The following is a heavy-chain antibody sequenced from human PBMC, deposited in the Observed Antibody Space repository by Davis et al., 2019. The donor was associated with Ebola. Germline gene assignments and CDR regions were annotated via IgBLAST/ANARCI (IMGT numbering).Heavy chain of an antibody. V-gene: IGHV3-23*03. CDR1: GFTFSSSG. Sequence: GESLKISCAASGFTFSSSGMNWVRQAPGKGLEWVSGLWSGGLNTYYADSVKGRFTVSRDNSRNTLYLQMNSLRVDDTAVYFCAKHVGDYIRAFDYWGQGALVTVSS. CDR3: AKHVGDYIRAFDY. CDR2: LWSGGLNT. J-gene: IGHJ4*02. D-gene: IGHD3-10*01.